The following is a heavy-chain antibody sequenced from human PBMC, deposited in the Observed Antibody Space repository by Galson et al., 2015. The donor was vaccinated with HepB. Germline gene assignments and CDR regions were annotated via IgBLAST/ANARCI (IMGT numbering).Heavy chain of an antibody. CDR3: TRGSSQLGLGY. CDR2: VYYTGTT. V-gene: IGHV4-39*07. D-gene: IGHD3-16*01. CDR1: GGSVSSRAVY. J-gene: IGHJ4*02. Sequence: ETLSLTCTVSGGSVSSRAVYWGWLRQPPGKGLEWIGSVYYTGTTYYNPSLKSRVTISVDTSKNQFSLKLSYVTATDTAVYYCTRGSSQLGLGYWGQGTLVTVSS.